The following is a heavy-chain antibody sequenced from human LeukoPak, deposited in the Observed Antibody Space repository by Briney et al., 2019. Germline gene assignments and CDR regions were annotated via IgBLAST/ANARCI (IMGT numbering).Heavy chain of an antibody. CDR1: GYTFTSYA. V-gene: IGHV1-3*01. D-gene: IGHD3-10*01. J-gene: IGHJ4*02. Sequence: EASVKVSCKASGYTFTSYAMHWVRQAPGQRLEWMGWINAGNGNTKYSQKFQGRVTITRDTSASTAYMELSSLRSEDTAVYYCARNYGSGPRHPYYFDYWGQGTLVTVSS. CDR3: ARNYGSGPRHPYYFDY. CDR2: INAGNGNT.